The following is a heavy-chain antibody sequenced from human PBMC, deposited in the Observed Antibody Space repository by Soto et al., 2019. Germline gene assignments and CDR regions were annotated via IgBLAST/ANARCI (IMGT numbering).Heavy chain of an antibody. V-gene: IGHV3-48*02. Sequence: GGSLRVSCAASGFSFSTYNMDWVRQAPGKGPEWIAYISTTSFTIYYADSVKGRFTISRDNDRNSLYLEMNSLRDEDTAVYYCARDRCDDRPCHCTSDSWGQGNLVTGSS. J-gene: IGHJ5*01. CDR1: GFSFSTYN. CDR3: ARDRCDDRPCHCTSDS. D-gene: IGHD2-21*01. CDR2: ISTTSFTI.